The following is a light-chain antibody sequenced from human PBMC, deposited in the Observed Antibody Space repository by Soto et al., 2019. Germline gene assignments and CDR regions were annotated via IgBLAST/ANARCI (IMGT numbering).Light chain of an antibody. CDR3: QKYNSAPL. CDR1: QGISNY. J-gene: IGKJ3*01. V-gene: IGKV1-27*01. Sequence: DIQMTQSPSSLSASVGDRVTITCRASQGISNYIAWYQQKPGKAPKLLIYAASTLQSGVPSRFSGSGSGTDFTLTISSLQPEDVATYSCQKYNSAPLFGPGTKVDIK. CDR2: AAS.